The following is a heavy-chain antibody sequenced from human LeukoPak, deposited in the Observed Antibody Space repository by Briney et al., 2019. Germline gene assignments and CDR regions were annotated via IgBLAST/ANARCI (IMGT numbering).Heavy chain of an antibody. D-gene: IGHD6-13*01. Sequence: GSLRLSCAASGFTFTTYWMTWVRQAPGKGLEWIGEINHSGSTNYNPSLKSRVTISVDTSKNQFSLKLSSVTAADTAVYYCATPYSSRPGRYYMDVWGKGTTVTVSS. J-gene: IGHJ6*03. V-gene: IGHV4-34*08. CDR3: ATPYSSRPGRYYMDV. CDR2: INHSGST. CDR1: GFTFTTYW.